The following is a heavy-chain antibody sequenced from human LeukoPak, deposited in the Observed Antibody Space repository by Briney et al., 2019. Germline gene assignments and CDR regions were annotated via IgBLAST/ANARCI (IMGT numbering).Heavy chain of an antibody. V-gene: IGHV4-59*12. D-gene: IGHD6-19*01. CDR2: IYYSGST. J-gene: IGHJ4*02. CDR3: ARDSGLYDY. Sequence: SETLSLTCTVSGGPISSYYWSWIRQPPGKGLEWIGYIYYSGSTNYNPSLKSRVTISVDTSKNQFSLKLSSVTAADTAVYYCARDSGLYDYWGQGTLVTVSS. CDR1: GGPISSYY.